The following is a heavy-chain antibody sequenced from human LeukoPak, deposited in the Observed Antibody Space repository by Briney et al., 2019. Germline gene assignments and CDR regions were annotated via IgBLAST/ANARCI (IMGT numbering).Heavy chain of an antibody. CDR1: GFTFSNAW. CDR2: IKSKTDGGTT. D-gene: IGHD6-13*01. J-gene: IGHJ4*02. Sequence: PGGSLRLSCAASGFTFSNAWMSWVRQAPGKGLEWVGRIKSKTDGGTTDYAAPVKGRFTISRDDSKNTLYLQMNSLKTEDTAVYYCTSSSWRKCFDYWGQGTLVTVSS. V-gene: IGHV3-15*01. CDR3: TSSSWRKCFDY.